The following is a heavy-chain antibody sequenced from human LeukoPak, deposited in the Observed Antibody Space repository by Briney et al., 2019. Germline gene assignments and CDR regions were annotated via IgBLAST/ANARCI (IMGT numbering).Heavy chain of an antibody. CDR3: AKDIGYDYVWGSYSDY. CDR1: GFTFDDYA. V-gene: IGHV3-9*01. J-gene: IGHJ4*02. CDR2: ISWNSGSI. D-gene: IGHD3-16*01. Sequence: GGSLRLSCAASGFTFDDYAMHWVRQAPGKGLEWVSGISWNSGSIGYADSVKGRFTISRDNAKNSLYLQMNSLRAEDTALYYCAKDIGYDYVWGSYSDYWGQGTLVTVSS.